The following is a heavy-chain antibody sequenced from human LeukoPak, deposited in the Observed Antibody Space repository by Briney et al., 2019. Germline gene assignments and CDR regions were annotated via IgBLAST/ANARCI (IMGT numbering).Heavy chain of an antibody. CDR3: ASLTWEFDY. D-gene: IGHD1-14*01. Sequence: PGGSLRLSCAASGIIFSNYWMHWVRQAPGKGLVWVSRINRDGSSTSYADSVKGRFTISRDNSKSTLYLQMNSLRAADTAVYYCASLTWEFDYWGQGTLVTVSS. CDR2: INRDGSST. V-gene: IGHV3-74*01. CDR1: GIIFSNYW. J-gene: IGHJ4*02.